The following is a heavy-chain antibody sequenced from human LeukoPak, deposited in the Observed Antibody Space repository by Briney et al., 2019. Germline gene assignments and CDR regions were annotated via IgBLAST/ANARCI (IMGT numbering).Heavy chain of an antibody. D-gene: IGHD1-26*01. CDR1: GYTFTGYY. CDR2: INPNSGGT. J-gene: IGHJ4*02. CDR3: ARGRSSGSYELDFDY. Sequence: GASVKVSCKASGYTFTGYYMHWVRQAPGQGLEWMGWINPNSGGTNYAQKFQGRVTVTRDTSISTAYMELSRLRSDDTAVYYCARGRSSGSYELDFDYWGQGTLVTVSS. V-gene: IGHV1-2*02.